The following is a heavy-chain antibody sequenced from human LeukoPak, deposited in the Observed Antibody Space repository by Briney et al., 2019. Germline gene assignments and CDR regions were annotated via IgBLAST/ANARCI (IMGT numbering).Heavy chain of an antibody. V-gene: IGHV4-39*01. J-gene: IGHJ5*02. CDR1: GASINTSNFY. D-gene: IGHD3-10*01. CDR3: ARQGTMTRGGYWLDP. CDR2: VSHTGST. Sequence: SETLSLTCTVPGASINTSNFYWGWIRQPPGKGLESIGSVSHTGSTYSNPSLNSRVTISVDTSKNQFSLELSSVTAADTAVYYCARQGTMTRGGYWLDPWGQGTLVTVSS.